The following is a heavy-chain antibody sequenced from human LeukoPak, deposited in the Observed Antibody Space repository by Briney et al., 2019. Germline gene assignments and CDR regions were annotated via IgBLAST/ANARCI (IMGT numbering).Heavy chain of an antibody. J-gene: IGHJ4*02. V-gene: IGHV3-23*01. D-gene: IGHD1-26*01. CDR2: ISGTSDRT. CDR1: GFTFSSYA. Sequence: GGSLRLSCAASGFTFSSYAMSWVRQAPGKGLEWVSTISGTSDRTYYADSVKGRFSISRDNSKNTLYLQMNSLRAEDTAVYYCAKHLGAQWELLDYWGQGTLVTVSS. CDR3: AKHLGAQWELLDY.